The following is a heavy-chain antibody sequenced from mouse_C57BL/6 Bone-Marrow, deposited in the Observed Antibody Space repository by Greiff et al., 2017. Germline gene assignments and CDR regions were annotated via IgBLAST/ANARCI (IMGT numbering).Heavy chain of an antibody. Sequence: VQLQQSGAELVRPGTSVKVSCKASGYAFTNYLIEWVKQRPGQGLEWIGVLNPGSGGTNYNEKFKGKATLTADKSSSTAYMQLSSLTSEDSAVYFCARSRDYYGSSWGFAYWGQGTLVTVSA. V-gene: IGHV1-54*01. CDR1: GYAFTNYL. D-gene: IGHD1-1*01. CDR3: ARSRDYYGSSWGFAY. J-gene: IGHJ3*01. CDR2: LNPGSGGT.